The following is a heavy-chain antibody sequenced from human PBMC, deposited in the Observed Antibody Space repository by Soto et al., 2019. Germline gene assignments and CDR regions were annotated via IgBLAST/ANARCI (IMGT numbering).Heavy chain of an antibody. V-gene: IGHV2-5*02. Sequence: QITLKESGPTLVKPTHTLTLTCTFSGFSLSTSGVGVGWVRQPPGKSLEWLALIYWDDDKRYSPSLKSRLTITKDTSKNQVVLTMTNMDPVYTASYYCAQLMYYSYSSGYFARAEYFQHWGQGTLVTVSS. CDR3: AQLMYYSYSSGYFARAEYFQH. CDR2: IYWDDDK. J-gene: IGHJ1*01. CDR1: GFSLSTSGVG. D-gene: IGHD3-22*01.